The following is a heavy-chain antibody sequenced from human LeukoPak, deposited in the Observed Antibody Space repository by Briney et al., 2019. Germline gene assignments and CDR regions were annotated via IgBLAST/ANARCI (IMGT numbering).Heavy chain of an antibody. J-gene: IGHJ4*02. Sequence: GGSLRLSCAASGFTFSDYYMSWIRQAPGKGPEWVSYISSSGSTIYYADSVKGRFTISRDNAKNSLYLQMNSLRAEDTAVYYCARASVDTAMVAFDYWSQGTLVTVSS. CDR1: GFTFSDYY. D-gene: IGHD5-18*01. CDR3: ARASVDTAMVAFDY. CDR2: ISSSGSTI. V-gene: IGHV3-11*01.